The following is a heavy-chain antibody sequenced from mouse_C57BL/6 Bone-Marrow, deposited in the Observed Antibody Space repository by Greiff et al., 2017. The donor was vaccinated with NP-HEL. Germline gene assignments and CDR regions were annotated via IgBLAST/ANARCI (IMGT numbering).Heavy chain of an antibody. CDR2: IYPGDGDT. V-gene: IGHV1-80*01. J-gene: IGHJ2*01. Sequence: VKVVESGAELVKPGASVKISCKASGYAFSSYWMNWVKQRPGKGLEWIGQIYPGDGDTNYNGKFKGKATLTADKSSSTAYMQLSSLTSEDSAVYFCARGYYGSSLFDYWGQGTTLTVSS. D-gene: IGHD1-1*01. CDR1: GYAFSSYW. CDR3: ARGYYGSSLFDY.